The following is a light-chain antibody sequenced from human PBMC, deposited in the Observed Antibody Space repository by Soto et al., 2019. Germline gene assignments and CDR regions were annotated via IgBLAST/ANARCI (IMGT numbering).Light chain of an antibody. CDR1: SSDVGDNNY. Sequence: ALSQPASVSASPGQSSTISCSGTSSDVGDNNYVSWYQQHPGKAPKLIIYEVNNRPSGVSNRFSGSKSGNTASLSISGLQAEDEADYYCGSFTSTSTLYVFGTGTKVTVL. V-gene: IGLV2-14*01. CDR2: EVN. CDR3: GSFTSTSTLYV. J-gene: IGLJ1*01.